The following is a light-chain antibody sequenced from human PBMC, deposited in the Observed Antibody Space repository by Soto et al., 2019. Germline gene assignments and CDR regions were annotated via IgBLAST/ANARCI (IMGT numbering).Light chain of an antibody. CDR3: QHRSNWPLT. CDR2: DAS. Sequence: EIVLTQSPATLSLSTGERATLSCMASQSVSSYLAWYQQKPGQAPRLLIYDASNRATGIPARFSGSGSGTDFTLTISSLQPEDFAVYYCQHRSNWPLTFGGGTKVDIK. J-gene: IGKJ4*01. V-gene: IGKV3-11*01. CDR1: QSVSSY.